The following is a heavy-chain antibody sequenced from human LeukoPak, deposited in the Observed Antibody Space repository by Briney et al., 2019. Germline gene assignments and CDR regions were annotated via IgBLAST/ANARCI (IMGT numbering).Heavy chain of an antibody. CDR2: ISAYNGNT. D-gene: IGHD3-3*01. V-gene: IGHV1-18*01. CDR3: ARSPPTIFGVVINMDV. CDR1: GYTFTSYG. Sequence: ASVTVSCTASGYTFTSYGISWVRQAPGQGLEWMGWISAYNGNTNYAQKLQGRVTMTTDTSTSTAYMELRSLRSDDTAVYYCARSPPTIFGVVINMDVWGQGTTVTVSS. J-gene: IGHJ6*02.